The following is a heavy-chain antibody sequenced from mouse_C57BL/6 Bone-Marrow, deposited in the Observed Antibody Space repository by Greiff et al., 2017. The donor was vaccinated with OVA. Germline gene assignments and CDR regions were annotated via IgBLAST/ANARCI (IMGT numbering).Heavy chain of an antibody. V-gene: IGHV1-11*01. CDR1: GYTFTDHI. J-gene: IGHJ2*01. CDR2: IYPVSGET. D-gene: IGHD2-3*01. CDR3: GRRRWLLRVDY. Sequence: VQRVESGAELASPGASVTLSCKASGYTFTDHIMNWVKKRPGPGLEWIGRIYPVSGETNYNQKVMGKATFSVDRSSSTVYMVLNSLTSEDTAVYYCGRRRWLLRVDYWGQGTTLTVSS.